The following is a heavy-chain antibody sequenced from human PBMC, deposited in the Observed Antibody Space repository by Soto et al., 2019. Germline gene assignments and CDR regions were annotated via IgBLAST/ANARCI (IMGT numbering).Heavy chain of an antibody. Sequence: SVKVSCKASGGTFSSYSFSWVRQAPGQGLEWMGGITPIFGTVHYAQNFRGRVTITADKSTSIVHMELSSLRSEDTAVFYCAREGDTRQGRGVFFSWGQGTLVTVSS. CDR3: AREGDTRQGRGVFFS. CDR1: GGTFSSYS. CDR2: ITPIFGTV. V-gene: IGHV1-69*06. J-gene: IGHJ5*02. D-gene: IGHD3-16*01.